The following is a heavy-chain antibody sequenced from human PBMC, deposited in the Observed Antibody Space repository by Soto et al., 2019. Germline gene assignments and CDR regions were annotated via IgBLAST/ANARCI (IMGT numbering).Heavy chain of an antibody. CDR2: ISTSSSYI. J-gene: IGHJ4*02. CDR1: GFTFSRFS. CDR3: ARNPGYSYGSLDY. V-gene: IGHV3-21*01. D-gene: IGHD5-18*01. Sequence: GGSLRLSCEASGFTFSRFSMNWVRQAPGKGLEWVSSISTSSSYIYYADSVKGRFTISRDNAKDSLFLQMNSLRADDTAVYYCARNPGYSYGSLDYWGRGTLVTVYS.